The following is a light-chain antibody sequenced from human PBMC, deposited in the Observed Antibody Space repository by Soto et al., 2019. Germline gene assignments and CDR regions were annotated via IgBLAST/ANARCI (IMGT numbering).Light chain of an antibody. J-gene: IGKJ5*01. CDR2: AAS. CDR3: QQSYSTPIT. Sequence: DIQMTQSPSSLSASVGDRVTITCRASQSISSYLNWYQQKPGKAPKLLIYAASSLQSGVPSRFSVSGSGTDFTLTISSLQPEDFATYYCQQSYSTPITFGQGTRLEIQ. CDR1: QSISSY. V-gene: IGKV1-39*01.